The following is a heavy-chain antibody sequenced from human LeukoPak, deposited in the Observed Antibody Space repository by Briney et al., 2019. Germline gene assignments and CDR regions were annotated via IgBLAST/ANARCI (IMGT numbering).Heavy chain of an antibody. J-gene: IGHJ4*02. CDR1: GFTFDDYA. Sequence: GGSLRLSCAASGFTFDDYAMHWVRQAPGKGLELVSGISWNSGSIGYADSVKGRFTISRDNAKNSLYLQMNSLRAEDMALYYCAKHNLGVFDYWGQGTLVTVSS. V-gene: IGHV3-9*03. CDR2: ISWNSGSI. CDR3: AKHNLGVFDY.